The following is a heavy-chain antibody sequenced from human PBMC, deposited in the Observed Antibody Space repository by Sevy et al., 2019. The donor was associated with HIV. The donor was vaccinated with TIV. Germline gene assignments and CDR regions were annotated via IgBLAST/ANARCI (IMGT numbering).Heavy chain of an antibody. CDR2: ISYDGSNN. CDR1: GFTFSSYA. J-gene: IGHJ4*02. Sequence: GGSLRLSCAASGFTFSSYAMHWVRQAPGRGLEWGAVISYDGSNNYYADSVKGRFTISRDNSKNTLYLQMNSLRAEDTAVYYCARDHLGYGARGGYFDYWGQGTLVTVSS. CDR3: ARDHLGYGARGGYFDY. D-gene: IGHD4-17*01. V-gene: IGHV3-30*04.